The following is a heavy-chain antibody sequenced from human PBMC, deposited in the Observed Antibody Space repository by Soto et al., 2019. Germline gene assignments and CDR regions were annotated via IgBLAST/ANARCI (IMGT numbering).Heavy chain of an antibody. CDR2: IYPGDSDA. Sequence: EVQLVQSGAEVKKPGESLKISCNGSGYNFTTYWIGWVRQMPGKGLEWMGIIYPGDSDARYSPSFQGRVTLSADKSISTAYLQWSSLKASDTAIYYCARQAYFYGMDVWGQGTTVTVSS. V-gene: IGHV5-51*01. CDR3: ARQAYFYGMDV. J-gene: IGHJ6*02. CDR1: GYNFTTYW.